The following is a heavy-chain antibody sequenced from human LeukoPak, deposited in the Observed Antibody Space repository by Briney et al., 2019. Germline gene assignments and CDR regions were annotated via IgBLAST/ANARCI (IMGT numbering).Heavy chain of an antibody. Sequence: GGSLRLSCAASGFTFSSYAMHWVRQAPGKGLEWVAVISYDGSNKYYADSVKGRFTISRDKSKNTLYLQMNSLRAEDTAVYYCARGINPSNYYYGMDVWGQGTTVTVSS. CDR3: ARGINPSNYYYGMDV. CDR2: ISYDGSNK. CDR1: GFTFSSYA. D-gene: IGHD1-14*01. J-gene: IGHJ6*02. V-gene: IGHV3-30*04.